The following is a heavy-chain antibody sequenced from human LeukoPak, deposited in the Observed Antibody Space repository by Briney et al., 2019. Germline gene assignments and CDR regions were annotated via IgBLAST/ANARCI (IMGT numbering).Heavy chain of an antibody. CDR2: INQDGSVK. V-gene: IGHV3-7*01. Sequence: GGSLRLSCAAPGFAFSTYWMDWVRQAPGKGLEGVGNINQDGSVKHYVDSVRGRFTISRDNARNSVYLQMSALRVEDTAVYYCTRDFVFWGQGSLVTASS. CDR3: TRDFVF. J-gene: IGHJ4*02. D-gene: IGHD3-3*01. CDR1: GFAFSTYW.